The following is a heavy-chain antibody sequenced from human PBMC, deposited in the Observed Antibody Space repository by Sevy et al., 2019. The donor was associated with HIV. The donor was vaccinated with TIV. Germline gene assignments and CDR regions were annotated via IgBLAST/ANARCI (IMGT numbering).Heavy chain of an antibody. CDR1: GFTFRSYV. D-gene: IGHD2-15*01. CDR3: AKAKTVAAGFDY. V-gene: IGHV3-23*01. J-gene: IGHJ4*02. Sequence: GGSLRLSCAASGFTFRSYVMSWVRQAPGKGLEWVSGISGSGGSTYYADSVKGRFTISRDNSKNTLYLQMNSLRAEDTAVYYCAKAKTVAAGFDYWRQGTLVTVSS. CDR2: ISGSGGST.